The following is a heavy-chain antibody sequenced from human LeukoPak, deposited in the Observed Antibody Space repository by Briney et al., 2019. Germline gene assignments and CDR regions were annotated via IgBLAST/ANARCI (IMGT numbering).Heavy chain of an antibody. CDR2: IYPDDSDT. CDR3: ATLHCYGSRSGSYYFDY. CDR1: GYNFTRYW. Sequence: GESLKISCNSSGYNFTRYWIGWVPQMPGKGLEWVGIIYPDDSDTRYSPSFQGQVTISADKSISTAYLQWSSLKASDTAMYYCATLHCYGSRSGSYYFDYWGQGTLVTVSS. D-gene: IGHD3-10*01. J-gene: IGHJ4*02. V-gene: IGHV5-51*01.